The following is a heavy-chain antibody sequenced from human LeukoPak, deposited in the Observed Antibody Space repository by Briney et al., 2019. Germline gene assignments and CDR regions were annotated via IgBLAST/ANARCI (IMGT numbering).Heavy chain of an antibody. CDR3: ARRVVLLRGFAFDI. D-gene: IGHD2-21*01. V-gene: IGHV4-59*01. CDR1: GGSISSYY. CDR2: IYYSGST. J-gene: IGHJ3*02. Sequence: SETLSPTCTVSGGSISSYYWSWIRQPPGKGLEWIGYIYYSGSTNYNPSLKSRVTISVDTSKNQFSLKLSSVTAADTAVYYCARRVVLLRGFAFDIWGQGTMVTVSS.